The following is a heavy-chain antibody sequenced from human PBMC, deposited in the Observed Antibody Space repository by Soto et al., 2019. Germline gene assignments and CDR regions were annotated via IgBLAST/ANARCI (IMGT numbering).Heavy chain of an antibody. Sequence: AGGSLRLSCAASGFTFSSYGMHWVRQAPGKGLEWVAVIWYDGSNKYYADSVKGRFTISRDNSKNTLYLQMNSLRAEDTAVYYCARDAERDLDYYYYGMDVWGQGTTVTVSS. J-gene: IGHJ6*02. CDR2: IWYDGSNK. D-gene: IGHD1-1*01. CDR1: GFTFSSYG. CDR3: ARDAERDLDYYYYGMDV. V-gene: IGHV3-33*01.